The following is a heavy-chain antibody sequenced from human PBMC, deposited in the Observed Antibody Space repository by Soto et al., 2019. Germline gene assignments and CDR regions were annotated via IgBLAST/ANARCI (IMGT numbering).Heavy chain of an antibody. J-gene: IGHJ4*02. CDR1: GFTFSSYA. V-gene: IGHV3-23*01. D-gene: IGHD1-26*01. Sequence: EVQLLESGGGLVQPGGSLRLSCAASGFTFSSYAMRWVRQAPGKGLEWVSAISGSGGSTYYADSVKGRFTISRDNSKITLYLQMNSLRAEDTAVYYCARRGSGSDYDYWGQGTLVTVSA. CDR2: ISGSGGST. CDR3: ARRGSGSDYDY.